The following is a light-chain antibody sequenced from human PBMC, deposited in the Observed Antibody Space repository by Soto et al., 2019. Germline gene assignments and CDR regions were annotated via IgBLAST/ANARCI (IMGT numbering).Light chain of an antibody. J-gene: IGKJ4*01. Sequence: DIVLTQSPATLSLSPGERATLSCRASQSVSSYLAWYQQKPGQAPRLLIYDASNRATGIPARFSGSGSGTDFTLIIISLEPADFAVYYCQQRSNWPLTFGGGTKVEIK. CDR3: QQRSNWPLT. V-gene: IGKV3-11*01. CDR1: QSVSSY. CDR2: DAS.